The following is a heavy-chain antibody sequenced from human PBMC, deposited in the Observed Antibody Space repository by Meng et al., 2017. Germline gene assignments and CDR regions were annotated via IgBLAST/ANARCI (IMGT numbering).Heavy chain of an antibody. CDR3: AREGVGCFDY. J-gene: IGHJ4*02. CDR1: GFTFSSYG. D-gene: IGHD3-10*01. CDR2: IWYDGSNK. V-gene: IGHV3-33*01. Sequence: GESLKISCAASGFTFSSYGMHWVRQAPGKGLEWVAVIWYDGSNKYYADSVKGRFTISRDNSKNTLYLQMNSLRAEDTDVYYCAREGVGCFDYWGQGTLVTVSS.